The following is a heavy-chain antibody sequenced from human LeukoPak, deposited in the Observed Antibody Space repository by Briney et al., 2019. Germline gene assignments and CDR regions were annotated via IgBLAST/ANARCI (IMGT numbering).Heavy chain of an antibody. CDR1: GGSFSGYY. J-gene: IGHJ5*02. Sequence: SETLSLTCAVYGGSFSGYYWSWIRQPPGKGLEWIGEINHSGSTNYNPSLKSRVTISVDTSKNQFSLKLSSVTAADTAVYYCARAPLYSSSRNWFDPWGQGTLVTVSS. CDR3: ARAPLYSSSRNWFDP. D-gene: IGHD6-13*01. V-gene: IGHV4-34*01. CDR2: INHSGST.